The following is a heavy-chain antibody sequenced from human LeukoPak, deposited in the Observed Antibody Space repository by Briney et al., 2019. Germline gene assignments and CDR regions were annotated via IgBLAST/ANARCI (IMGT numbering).Heavy chain of an antibody. J-gene: IGHJ4*02. CDR1: GGSISSNSDY. CDR3: ALLVAAPAYFDY. Sequence: SETLSLTCTVSGGSISSNSDYWGWIRQPPGNGLEWIGSIYYSGNTYYNSTLKSRVTISIDTSKNQFSLKLTSVTAADTAVYYCALLVAAPAYFDYWGQGTLVTVSS. CDR2: IYYSGNT. V-gene: IGHV4-39*01. D-gene: IGHD6-13*01.